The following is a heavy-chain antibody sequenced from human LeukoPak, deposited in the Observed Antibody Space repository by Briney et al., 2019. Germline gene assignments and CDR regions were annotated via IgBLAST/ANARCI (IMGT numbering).Heavy chain of an antibody. CDR3: ARYVWGSYPTFEDY. Sequence: SETLSLTCTVSGGSISSGDYYWGWIRQPPGKGLEWIGYIYYSGSTNYNPSLKSRVTISVDTSKNQFSLKLSSVTAADTAVYYCARYVWGSYPTFEDYWGQGTLVTVSS. CDR2: IYYSGST. J-gene: IGHJ4*02. D-gene: IGHD3-16*02. V-gene: IGHV4-61*08. CDR1: GGSISSGDYY.